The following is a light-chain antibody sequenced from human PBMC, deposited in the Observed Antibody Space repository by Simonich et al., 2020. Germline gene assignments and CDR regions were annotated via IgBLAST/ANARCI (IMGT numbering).Light chain of an antibody. V-gene: IGLV2-14*03. CDR2: DDS. CDR3: SSYTSSSHVV. CDR1: SSDVGGYNY. Sequence: QSALTQPASVSGSPGQAITISCTGTSSDVGGYNYVSGYQQNPDKAPKLMIYDDSNRPSGVSNRCSGSKSGNTASLTISGLQAEDEADYYCSSYTSSSHVVFGGGTKLTVL. J-gene: IGLJ2*01.